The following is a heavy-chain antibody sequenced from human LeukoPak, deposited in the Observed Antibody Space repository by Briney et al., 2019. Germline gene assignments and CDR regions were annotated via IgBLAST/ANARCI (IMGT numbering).Heavy chain of an antibody. CDR1: GGSFSGYY. CDR2: INHSGST. CDR3: AGGGRKIDY. V-gene: IGHV4-34*01. J-gene: IGHJ4*02. Sequence: SETLSLTCAVYGGSFSGYYWGWIRQPPGKGLEWIGEINHSGSTNYNPSLKSRVTISVDTSKNQFSLKLSSVTAADTAVYYCAGGGRKIDYWGQGTLVTVSS.